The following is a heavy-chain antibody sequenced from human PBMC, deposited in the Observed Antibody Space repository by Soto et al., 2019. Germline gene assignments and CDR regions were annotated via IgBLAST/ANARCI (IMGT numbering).Heavy chain of an antibody. CDR1: ADSVTSNVW. Sequence: SETLSLPCAVSADSVTSNVWWSWVRPPPGKGLEWSGEAYHNGLTDYNPSLKSRVTMSVDTSKNEFSLKLTSLTAADTAIYYCARDAAVRGESDRFDYCGQGTLVTVAT. V-gene: IGHV4-4*02. CDR2: AYHNGLT. J-gene: IGHJ4*02. D-gene: IGHD6-19*01. CDR3: ARDAAVRGESDRFDY.